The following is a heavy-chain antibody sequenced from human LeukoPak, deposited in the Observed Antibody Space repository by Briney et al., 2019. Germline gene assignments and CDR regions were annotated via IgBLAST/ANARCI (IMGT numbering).Heavy chain of an antibody. CDR1: GGSFSGYY. J-gene: IGHJ6*02. D-gene: IGHD6-19*01. CDR2: INHSGST. Sequence: SETLSLTCAVYGGSFSGYYWSWIRQPPGKGLEWIGEINHSGSTNYNPSLKSRVTTSVDTSKNQFSLKLSSVTAADTAVYYCASPSIAVAGTGMDVWGQGTTVTVSS. V-gene: IGHV4-34*01. CDR3: ASPSIAVAGTGMDV.